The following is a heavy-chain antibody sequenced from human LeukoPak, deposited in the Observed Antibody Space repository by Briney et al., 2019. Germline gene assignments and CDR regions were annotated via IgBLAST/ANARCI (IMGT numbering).Heavy chain of an antibody. D-gene: IGHD2-21*01. CDR1: GYTFTDYG. J-gene: IGHJ3*01. CDR2: MSPHNGHT. V-gene: IGHV1-8*01. Sequence: ASVKVSCKASGYTFTDYGINWVRQAPGQGLEWMGLMSPHNGHTEYAQNFQGRVTMTRDTSTGTAYMELRSLRSEDTAVYYCARRTPRCGGTCYDAFDVWGQGTMVTVSS. CDR3: ARRTPRCGGTCYDAFDV.